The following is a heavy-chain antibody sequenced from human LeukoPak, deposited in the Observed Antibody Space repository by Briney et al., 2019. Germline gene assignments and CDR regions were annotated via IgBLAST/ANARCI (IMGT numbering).Heavy chain of an antibody. D-gene: IGHD3-22*01. CDR3: ARIAYYYDSNGYLSYYGMDV. V-gene: IGHV4-59*01. CDR1: GGSISSYY. J-gene: IGHJ6*02. CDR2: IYYSGST. Sequence: SETLSLTCTVSGGSISSYYWSWIRQPPGKGLEWIGYIYYSGSTNYNPSLKSRVTISVDTSKNQFSLKLSSVTAADTAVYYCARIAYYYDSNGYLSYYGMDVWGQGTTVTVSS.